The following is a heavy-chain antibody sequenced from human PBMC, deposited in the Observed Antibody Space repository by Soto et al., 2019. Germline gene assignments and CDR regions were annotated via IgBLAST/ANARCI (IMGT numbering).Heavy chain of an antibody. J-gene: IGHJ4*02. CDR2: IKPIFGTT. D-gene: IGHD3-3*01. CDR1: GDTFSRYA. Sequence: QVQLVQSGAEVKKPGSSVKVSCKASGDTFSRYAISWVRQAPGQGLEWMGGIKPIFGTTNYAQKFRGRVTITAEDSTGTAYMESISLRFEDTADYYCAREGGFSERQHFDSWGQGTLVSVSS. CDR3: AREGGFSERQHFDS. V-gene: IGHV1-69*01.